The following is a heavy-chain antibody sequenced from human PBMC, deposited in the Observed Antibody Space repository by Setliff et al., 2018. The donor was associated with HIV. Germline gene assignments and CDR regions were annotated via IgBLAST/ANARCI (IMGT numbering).Heavy chain of an antibody. D-gene: IGHD2-21*02. V-gene: IGHV4-59*08. J-gene: IGHJ5*02. CDR2: IFYSGST. CDR3: ARHDCGGDCSINWFDP. CDR1: GGSISSYY. Sequence: SETLSLTCTVSGGSISSYYWSWIRQPPGKGLEWIGYIFYSGSTNYNPSLKSRVTISVDTSKNQFSLRLSSVTAADTAVYYCARHDCGGDCSINWFDPWGQGTLVTVSS.